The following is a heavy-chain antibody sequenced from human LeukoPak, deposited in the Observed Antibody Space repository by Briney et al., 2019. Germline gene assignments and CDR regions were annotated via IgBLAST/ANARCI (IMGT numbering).Heavy chain of an antibody. J-gene: IGHJ4*02. V-gene: IGHV3-48*03. D-gene: IGHD6-19*01. CDR2: ISSSGRTI. CDR3: ARCFYSSGYTFDY. Sequence: GGPLRLSCAASGLTLSSYEMNWVRQAPGKGLEWASYISSSGRTIYYADSVKGRFTISRDNAKNSLYLQMNSLRAEDTAVYYCARCFYSSGYTFDYWGQGTLVTVSS. CDR1: GLTLSSYE.